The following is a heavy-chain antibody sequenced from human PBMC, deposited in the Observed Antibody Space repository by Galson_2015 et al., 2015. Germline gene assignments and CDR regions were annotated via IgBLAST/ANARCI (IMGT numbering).Heavy chain of an antibody. D-gene: IGHD2/OR15-2a*01. Sequence: SVKVSCKASGGTFSSYAISWVRQAPGQGLEWMGGIIPIFGTANYAQKFQGRVTITADESTSTAYMELSSLRSEDTAVYYCARSISPSQTEFDYWGQGTLVTVSS. CDR2: IIPIFGTA. CDR3: ARSISPSQTEFDY. CDR1: GGTFSSYA. J-gene: IGHJ4*02. V-gene: IGHV1-69*13.